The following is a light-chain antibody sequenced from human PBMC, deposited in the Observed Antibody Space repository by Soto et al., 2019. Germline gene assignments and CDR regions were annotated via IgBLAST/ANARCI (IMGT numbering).Light chain of an antibody. CDR3: QQYHLWPLT. V-gene: IGKV3-15*01. Sequence: EVVLTQSPATLSVSPGERATLSCRASQTINNHLVWYQQKPGQVPRLLIYDASTRGAGVPAGFSGSGSGTEFTLTINNRQSEDFAFYFCQQYHLWPLTVGGGTKVDSK. CDR2: DAS. CDR1: QTINNH. J-gene: IGKJ4*01.